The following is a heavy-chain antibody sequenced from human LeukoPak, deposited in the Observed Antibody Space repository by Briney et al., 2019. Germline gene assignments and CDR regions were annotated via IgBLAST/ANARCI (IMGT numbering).Heavy chain of an antibody. CDR3: ARSRDNYYAYFVY. D-gene: IGHD3-10*01. CDR2: INPNSGGT. J-gene: IGHJ4*02. V-gene: IGHV1-2*02. Sequence: ASVKVSCKASGYTFTGCYMHWVRQAPGQGLEWMGWINPNSGGTNYAQKFQSRVTMTRDTSITTAYMELSRLRSDDTAVYYCARSRDNYYAYFVYWGQGTLVTVSS. CDR1: GYTFTGCY.